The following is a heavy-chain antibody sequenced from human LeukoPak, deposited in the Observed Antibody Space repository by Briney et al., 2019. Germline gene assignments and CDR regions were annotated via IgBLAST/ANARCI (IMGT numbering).Heavy chain of an antibody. J-gene: IGHJ6*03. D-gene: IGHD4-17*01. CDR1: GGSIGSYY. V-gene: IGHV4-59*08. Sequence: SETLSLTCTVSGGSIGSYYWSWIRQPPGKGLEWIGYIYYSGSTNYNPSLKSRVTISVDTSKNQFSLKLSSVTAADTAVYYCARLMTTVTTSDYYYYMDVWGKGTTVTVSS. CDR3: ARLMTTVTTSDYYYYMDV. CDR2: IYYSGST.